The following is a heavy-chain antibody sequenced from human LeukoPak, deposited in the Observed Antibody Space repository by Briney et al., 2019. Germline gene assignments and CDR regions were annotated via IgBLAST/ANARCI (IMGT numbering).Heavy chain of an antibody. J-gene: IGHJ4*02. CDR3: ARDQGYRYGYGDFDY. CDR1: GGTFRSYA. CDR2: IIPIFGTA. Sequence: SVKVSCKASGGTFRSYAISWVRQAPRKGLEWMGGIIPIFGTANYAQKFQGRVTITADESTSTAYMELSSLRSEDTAVYYCARDQGYRYGYGDFDYWGQGTLVTVSS. V-gene: IGHV1-69*01. D-gene: IGHD5-18*01.